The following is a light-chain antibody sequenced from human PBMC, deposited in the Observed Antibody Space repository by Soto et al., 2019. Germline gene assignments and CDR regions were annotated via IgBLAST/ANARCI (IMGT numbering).Light chain of an antibody. CDR1: QSIRSW. V-gene: IGKV1-5*01. Sequence: DIQMPQSPSTLSASIGDRVTITCRASQSIRSWLAWYQQKPGRAPKLLIYDASSLESGVPSRFSGSGSGTEFTLTISSLQPDDFAIYYCQQYNSYWTFGQGTKVEIK. CDR2: DAS. CDR3: QQYNSYWT. J-gene: IGKJ1*01.